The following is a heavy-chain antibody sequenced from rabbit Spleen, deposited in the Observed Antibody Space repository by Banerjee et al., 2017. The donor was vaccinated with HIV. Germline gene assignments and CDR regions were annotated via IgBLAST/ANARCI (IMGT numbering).Heavy chain of an antibody. Sequence: QSLEESGGGLVKPGASLTLTCKASGFSLSSFYWICWVRQAPGKGPEWIACIDTNDGDTDYANWAKGRFTISKTSSTTVTLQMTSLTAADTATYFCARDTSSSFSSYGMDLWGPGTLVTVS. CDR2: IDTNDGDT. V-gene: IGHV1S40*01. CDR3: ARDTSSSFSSYGMDL. J-gene: IGHJ6*01. CDR1: GFSLSSFYW. D-gene: IGHD1-1*01.